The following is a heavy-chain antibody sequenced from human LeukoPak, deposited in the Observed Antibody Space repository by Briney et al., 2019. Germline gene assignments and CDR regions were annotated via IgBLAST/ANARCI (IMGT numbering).Heavy chain of an antibody. CDR2: TSSGSDYI. V-gene: IGHV3-21*01. Sequence: GGSLRLSCAASGFAFISYSINWVRQAPGKGLEWVSSTSSGSDYICYADSMKGRFSTSRDNAKNSLYLQMNSLRAEDTAVYYCARGTIAAAGYYYFDYWGQGTQVTVSS. J-gene: IGHJ4*02. D-gene: IGHD6-13*01. CDR3: ARGTIAAAGYYYFDY. CDR1: GFAFISYS.